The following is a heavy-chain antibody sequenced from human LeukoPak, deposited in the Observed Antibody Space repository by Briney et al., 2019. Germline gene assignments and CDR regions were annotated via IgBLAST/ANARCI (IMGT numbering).Heavy chain of an antibody. CDR1: GGSIRSSGYF. CDR2: IYYSGST. V-gene: IGHV4-61*05. Sequence: SETLSLTCTVSGGSIRSSGYFWVWIRQPPGKGLEWIGYIYYSGSTNYNPSLKSRVTISVDTSKNQFSLKLSSVTAADTAVYYCARVLRYFDWAFDIWGQGTMVTVSS. CDR3: ARVLRYFDWAFDI. D-gene: IGHD3-9*01. J-gene: IGHJ3*02.